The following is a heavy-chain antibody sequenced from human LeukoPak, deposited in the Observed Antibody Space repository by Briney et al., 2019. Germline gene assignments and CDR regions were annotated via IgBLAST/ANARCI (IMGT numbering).Heavy chain of an antibody. J-gene: IGHJ3*02. D-gene: IGHD6-13*01. Sequence: GGSLRLSCAASGFTFSTYSMNWVRQAPGKGLEWVSSIISSSSYIYYPDSVKGRFTISRDNAKNSLYLQMNSLRAEDTAVYYCARSTSYSAAAGTPENAFDIWGQGTMVTVSS. CDR3: ARSTSYSAAAGTPENAFDI. V-gene: IGHV3-21*01. CDR1: GFTFSTYS. CDR2: IISSSSYI.